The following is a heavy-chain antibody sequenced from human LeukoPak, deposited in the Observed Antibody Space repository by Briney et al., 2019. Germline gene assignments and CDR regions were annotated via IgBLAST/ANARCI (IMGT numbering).Heavy chain of an antibody. D-gene: IGHD5-12*01. V-gene: IGHV3-23*01. CDR1: GFTFSNYA. CDR2: ISGSGGTT. J-gene: IGHJ4*02. CDR3: AKDPYRASSGLVDY. Sequence: GGSLRLSCATSGFTFSNYAVSWVRQAPGKGLEWVSSISGSGGTTYYADSVKGRFTISRDNSKNTLYLQMNSLRAEDMAVYYCAKDPYRASSGLVDYWGQGTLVTVSS.